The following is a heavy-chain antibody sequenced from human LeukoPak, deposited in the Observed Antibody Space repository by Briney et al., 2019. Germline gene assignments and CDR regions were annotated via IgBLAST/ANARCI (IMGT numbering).Heavy chain of an antibody. Sequence: PSETLSLTCTVSGGSISSYYWGWIRQPPGKGLEWIGSIYYSGSTYYNPSLKSRVTISVDTSKNQFSLKLSSVTAADTAVYYCARELVMPQEFDYWGQGTLVTVSS. CDR3: ARELVMPQEFDY. CDR2: IYYSGST. CDR1: GGSISSYY. V-gene: IGHV4-39*07. J-gene: IGHJ4*02. D-gene: IGHD2-2*01.